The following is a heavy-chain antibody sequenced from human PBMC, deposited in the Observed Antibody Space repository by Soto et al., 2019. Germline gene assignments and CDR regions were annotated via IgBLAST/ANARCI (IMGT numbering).Heavy chain of an antibody. Sequence: PGGSLRLSCAASGFTFSTYAMHWVRQAPGKGLEWVAVISYHGKNEYYADSVKGRFTISRDNSKNTLYLQMSSLRTEDTAVYHCARGVDTLFRHYHGIDVWGQGTTVTVSS. CDR2: ISYHGKNE. D-gene: IGHD3-10*01. CDR3: ARGVDTLFRHYHGIDV. CDR1: GFTFSTYA. J-gene: IGHJ6*02. V-gene: IGHV3-30*04.